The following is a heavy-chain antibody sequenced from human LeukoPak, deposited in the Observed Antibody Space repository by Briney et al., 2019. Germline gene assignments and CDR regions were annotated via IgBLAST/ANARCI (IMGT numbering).Heavy chain of an antibody. J-gene: IGHJ3*02. CDR1: GGSFSGYY. D-gene: IGHD5-18*01. CDR3: ARGSPIQLWADAFDI. V-gene: IGHV4-34*01. Sequence: PPETLSLTCAVYGGSFSGYYWSWIRQPPGKGLEWIGEINHSGSTNYNPSLKSRVTISVDTSKNQFSLKLSSVTAADTAVYYCARGSPIQLWADAFDIWGQGTMVTVSS. CDR2: INHSGST.